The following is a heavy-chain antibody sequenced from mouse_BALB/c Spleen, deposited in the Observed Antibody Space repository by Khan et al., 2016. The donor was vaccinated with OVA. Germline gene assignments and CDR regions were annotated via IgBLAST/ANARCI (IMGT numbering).Heavy chain of an antibody. J-gene: IGHJ2*01. Sequence: QVRLQQSGAELAKPGASVKMSCKASGYTFTSYWMHWIKQRPGQGLEWIGYINPTSGYTDYNQKFKDKATLTADKSSSTAYMQLSSLTSDDSAVYYCARDRIDYWGQGTARTVSS. CDR1: GYTFTSYW. CDR2: INPTSGYT. CDR3: ARDRIDY. V-gene: IGHV1-7*01.